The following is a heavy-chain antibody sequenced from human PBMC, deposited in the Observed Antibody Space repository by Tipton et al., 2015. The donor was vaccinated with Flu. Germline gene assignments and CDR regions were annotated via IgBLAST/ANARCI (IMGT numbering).Heavy chain of an antibody. D-gene: IGHD3-9*01. V-gene: IGHV4-4*07. CDR1: GGSISSYY. Sequence: LRLSCTVSGGSISSYYWSWIRQPAGKGLEWIGRIYTSGSTNYNPSLKSRVTMSVDTSKNQFSLKLSPVTAADTAVYYCARDANYDILTGYHGMDVWGQGTTVTVSS. J-gene: IGHJ6*02. CDR2: IYTSGST. CDR3: ARDANYDILTGYHGMDV.